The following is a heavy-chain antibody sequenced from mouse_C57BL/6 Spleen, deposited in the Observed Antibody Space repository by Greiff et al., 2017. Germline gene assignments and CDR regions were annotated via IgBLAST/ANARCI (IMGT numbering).Heavy chain of an antibody. D-gene: IGHD2-5*01. CDR2: INYDGSST. Sequence: EVKLVESEGGLVQPGSSMKLSCTASGFTFSDYYMAWVRQVPEKGLEWVANINYDGSSTYYLDSLKSRFIISRDNAKNILYLQMSSLKSEDTATYYCARDQGYSNYYYAMDYWGQGTSVTVSS. J-gene: IGHJ4*01. CDR3: ARDQGYSNYYYAMDY. V-gene: IGHV5-16*01. CDR1: GFTFSDYY.